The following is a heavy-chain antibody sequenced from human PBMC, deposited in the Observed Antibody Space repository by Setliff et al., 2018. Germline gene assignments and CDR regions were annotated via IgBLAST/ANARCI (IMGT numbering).Heavy chain of an antibody. CDR3: ARVYGENDLPDI. CDR2: IYYDGRT. D-gene: IGHD4-17*01. Sequence: SETLSLTCTVPGGSITSHSHYWAWIRQPPGKGLEWTGSIYYDGRTFSHPSLRSRVTVSVDTSKNQFSLKLTSVTAADTAMYYCARVYGENDLPDIWGQGTKVTVSS. CDR1: GGSITSHSHY. V-gene: IGHV4-39*07. J-gene: IGHJ3*02.